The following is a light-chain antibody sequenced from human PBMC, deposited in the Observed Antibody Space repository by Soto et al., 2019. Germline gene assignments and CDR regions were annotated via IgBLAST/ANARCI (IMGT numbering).Light chain of an antibody. V-gene: IGLV6-57*04. CDR3: QSYDSSNWV. Sequence: NFMLPQPHSVSESPGKTVTISCTRSRGSLASNYVQWYHQRPGSAPPIVMYEDNQRPSGVPDRFSGSIDRSSNSASLTISGLKAEDEGYFYCQSYDSSNWVFGGGTKVTVL. CDR1: RGSLASNY. CDR2: EDN. J-gene: IGLJ3*02.